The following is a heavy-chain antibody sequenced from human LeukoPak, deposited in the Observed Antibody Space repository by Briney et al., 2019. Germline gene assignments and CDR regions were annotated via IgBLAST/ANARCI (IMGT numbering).Heavy chain of an antibody. CDR3: ARVPFYYYYYYMDV. V-gene: IGHV3-7*01. J-gene: IGHJ6*03. Sequence: GGSLRLSCAASGFTFSSYWMSWVRQAPRKGLEWVANIKQDGSEKYYVDSVKGRFTISRDNAKNSLYLQMNSLRAEDTAVYYCARVPFYYYYYYMDVWGKGTTVTVSS. CDR1: GFTFSSYW. CDR2: IKQDGSEK.